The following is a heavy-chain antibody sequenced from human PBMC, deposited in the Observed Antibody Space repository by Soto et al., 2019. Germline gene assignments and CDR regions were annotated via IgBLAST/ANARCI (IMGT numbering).Heavy chain of an antibody. CDR1: GGSISSGGYS. V-gene: IGHV4-30-2*01. Sequence: PSETLSLTCAVSGGSISSGGYSWSWIRQPPGKGLEWIGYIYHSGSTYYNPSLKSRVTISVDRSKNQFSLKLSSVTAADTAVYYCARVRVVKPPYYYDSSGYSYFDYWGQGTLVTVSS. D-gene: IGHD3-22*01. CDR3: ARVRVVKPPYYYDSSGYSYFDY. CDR2: IYHSGST. J-gene: IGHJ4*02.